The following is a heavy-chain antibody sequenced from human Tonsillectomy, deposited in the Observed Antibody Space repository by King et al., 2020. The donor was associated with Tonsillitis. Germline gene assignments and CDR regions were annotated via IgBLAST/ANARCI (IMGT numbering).Heavy chain of an antibody. D-gene: IGHD4-11*01. CDR2: INYSENT. V-gene: IGHV4-34*01. J-gene: IGHJ6*03. CDR1: GGSFSGFY. Sequence: VQLQQWGAGLLKPSETLSLTCVVYGGSFSGFYWSWIRQPPGKGPEWIGEINYSENTNYNPSLKSRVTISLDPSKNQFSLKLSSVTAADTAVYYCARESMTTVTNSYYYYYYMDVWGKGTTVTVSS. CDR3: ARESMTTVTNSYYYYYYMDV.